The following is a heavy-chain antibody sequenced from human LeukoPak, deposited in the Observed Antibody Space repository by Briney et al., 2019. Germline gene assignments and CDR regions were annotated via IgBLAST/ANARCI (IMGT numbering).Heavy chain of an antibody. D-gene: IGHD1-26*01. CDR1: GGTFSSYA. CDR2: IIPIFGTA. CDR3: ARAILPYSGSYTSVDY. Sequence: GASVKVSCKASGGTFSSYAISWVRQAPGQGLEWMGGIIPIFGTANYAQKFQGRVTITTDEPTSTAYMELSSLRSEDTAVYYCARAILPYSGSYTSVDYWGQGTLVTVSS. J-gene: IGHJ4*02. V-gene: IGHV1-69*05.